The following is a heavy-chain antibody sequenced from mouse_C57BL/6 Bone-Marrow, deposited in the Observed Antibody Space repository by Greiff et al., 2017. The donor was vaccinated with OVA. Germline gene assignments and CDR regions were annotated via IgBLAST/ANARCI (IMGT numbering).Heavy chain of an antibody. CDR3: ARGSIITTVVAYYYAMDY. D-gene: IGHD1-1*01. V-gene: IGHV1-81*01. CDR1: GYTFTSYG. J-gene: IGHJ4*01. Sequence: VQLQESGAELARPGASVKLSCKASGYTFTSYGISWVKQRTGQGLEWIGEIYPRSGNTYYNEKFKGKATLTADKSSSTAYMELRSLTSEDSAVYFCARGSIITTVVAYYYAMDYWGQGTSVTVSS. CDR2: IYPRSGNT.